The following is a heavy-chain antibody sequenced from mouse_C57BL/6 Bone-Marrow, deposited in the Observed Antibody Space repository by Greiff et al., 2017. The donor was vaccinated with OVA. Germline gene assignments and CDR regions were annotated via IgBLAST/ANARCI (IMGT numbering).Heavy chain of an antibody. V-gene: IGHV1-64*01. CDR1: GYTFTSYW. Sequence: VKLMASGAELVKPGASVKLSCKASGYTFTSYWMHWVKQRPGKGLEWIGLIHPNSGSTNYNEQFKSKATLTVDKSSSTAYMQLSSPTSEYSAVYYCARSPGWDGYWGQGTTLTVAS. CDR3: ARSPGWDGY. J-gene: IGHJ2*01. CDR2: IHPNSGST. D-gene: IGHD4-1*01.